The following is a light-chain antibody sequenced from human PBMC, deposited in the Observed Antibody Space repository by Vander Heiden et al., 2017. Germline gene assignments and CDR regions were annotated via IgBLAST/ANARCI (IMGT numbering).Light chain of an antibody. CDR2: GAS. Sequence: IQLPHSPSSLSASVGDRVTITCRASQSISNYLAWYQQKPGKAPKLLIYGASTLQTGVPSRFSGSGYGTDFTLTISSLQPEDFATYYCQQLDSSPRTFGGGTKVEIK. CDR3: QQLDSSPRT. CDR1: QSISNY. J-gene: IGKJ4*01. V-gene: IGKV1-9*01.